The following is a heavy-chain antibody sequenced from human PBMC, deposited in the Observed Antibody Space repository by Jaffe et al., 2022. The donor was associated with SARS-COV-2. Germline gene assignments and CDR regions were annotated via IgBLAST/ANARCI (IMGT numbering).Heavy chain of an antibody. CDR2: ISWNSGSI. CDR3: AKDKRGWFGESNAFDI. D-gene: IGHD3-10*01. V-gene: IGHV3-9*01. Sequence: EVQLVESGGGLVQPGRSLRLSCAASGFTFDDYAMHWVRQAPGKGLEWVSGISWNSGSIGYADSVKGRFTISRDNAKNSLYLQMNSLRAEDTALYYCAKDKRGWFGESNAFDIWGQGTMVTVSS. CDR1: GFTFDDYA. J-gene: IGHJ3*02.